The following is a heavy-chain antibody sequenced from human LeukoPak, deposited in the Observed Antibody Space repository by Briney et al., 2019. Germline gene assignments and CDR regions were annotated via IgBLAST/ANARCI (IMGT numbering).Heavy chain of an antibody. CDR1: GGSFSGYY. Sequence: SETLSLTCAVYGGSFSGYYWSWIRQHPGKGLEWIGYIYYSGSTYYNPSLKSRVTISVDTSKNQFSLKLSSVTAADTAVYYCASNYVWGSYSFDYWGQGTLVTVSS. V-gene: IGHV4-31*11. D-gene: IGHD3-16*01. CDR3: ASNYVWGSYSFDY. J-gene: IGHJ4*02. CDR2: IYYSGST.